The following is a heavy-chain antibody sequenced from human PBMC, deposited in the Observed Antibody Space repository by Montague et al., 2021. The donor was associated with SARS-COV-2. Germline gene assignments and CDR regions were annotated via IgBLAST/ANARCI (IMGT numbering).Heavy chain of an antibody. CDR3: ARGVYNRVIFVVSPRYYFDY. D-gene: IGHD3-9*01. CDR2: VSHPGSA. Sequence: SETLSLTCAVYTEAFNGYYWTWIRQPPEKGLEWIGDVSHPGSAKYNPSLKGRVSISVNTWRKQVSLRLTSVTAADTATYYCARGVYNRVIFVVSPRYYFDYWGKGNMVAVSA. J-gene: IGHJ4*02. CDR1: TEAFNGYY. V-gene: IGHV4-34*01.